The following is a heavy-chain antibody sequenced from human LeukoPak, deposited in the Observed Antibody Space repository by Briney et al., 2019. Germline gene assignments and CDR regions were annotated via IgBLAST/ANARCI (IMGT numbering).Heavy chain of an antibody. CDR2: ISAYNGNT. CDR1: GYTFTSYG. CDR3: ASCHCTNGVCYGECEYFQH. Sequence: ASVKVSCKASGYTFTSYGISWVRQAPGQGLEWMGWISAYNGNTNYAQKLQGRVTMTTDTSTSTACMELRSLRSDDTAVYYCASCHCTNGVCYGECEYFQHWGQGTLVTVSS. D-gene: IGHD2-8*01. J-gene: IGHJ1*01. V-gene: IGHV1-18*01.